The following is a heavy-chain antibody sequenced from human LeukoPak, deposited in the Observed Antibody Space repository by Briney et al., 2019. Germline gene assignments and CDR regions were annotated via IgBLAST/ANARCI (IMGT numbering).Heavy chain of an antibody. V-gene: IGHV4-39*07. Sequence: SETLSLTCTVSGGSISSSSYYWGWIRQPPGKGLEWIGSIYYSGSTYYNPSLKSRVTISVDTSKNQFSLKLSSVTAADTAVYYCARLGQTVTTIPYYYYYYMDVWGKGTTVTISS. CDR3: ARLGQTVTTIPYYYYYYMDV. CDR1: GGSISSSSYY. D-gene: IGHD4-17*01. CDR2: IYYSGST. J-gene: IGHJ6*03.